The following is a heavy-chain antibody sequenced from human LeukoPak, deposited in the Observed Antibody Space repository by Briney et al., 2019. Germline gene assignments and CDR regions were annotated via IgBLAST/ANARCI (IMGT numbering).Heavy chain of an antibody. CDR3: ARGTVTRVDY. CDR2: IYSGGST. D-gene: IGHD3-10*01. Sequence: QPGGSLRLSCAASGFTVSSNYMSWVRQAPGRGLEWVSVIYSGGSTYYADSVKGRFTISRDNSKNTLFLQMNSLRAGDTAVYYCARGTVTRVDYWGQGTLVTVSS. CDR1: GFTVSSNY. J-gene: IGHJ4*02. V-gene: IGHV3-66*01.